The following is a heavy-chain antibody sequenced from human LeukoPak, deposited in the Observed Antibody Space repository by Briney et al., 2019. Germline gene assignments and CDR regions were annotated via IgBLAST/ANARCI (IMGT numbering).Heavy chain of an antibody. Sequence: GGSLRLSRAASGVTFSNAWMSWVRQAPGKGLEWVGRIKSKTDGGTTDYAAPVKGRFTISRDDSKNTLYLQMNSLKTEDTAVYYCTTDYYDSSGYYPFDYWGQGTLVTVSS. V-gene: IGHV3-15*01. CDR2: IKSKTDGGTT. CDR1: GVTFSNAW. CDR3: TTDYYDSSGYYPFDY. J-gene: IGHJ4*02. D-gene: IGHD3-22*01.